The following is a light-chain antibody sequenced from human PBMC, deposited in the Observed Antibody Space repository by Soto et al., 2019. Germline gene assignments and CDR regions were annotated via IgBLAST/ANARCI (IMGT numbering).Light chain of an antibody. J-gene: IGKJ2*01. CDR3: HHYSRSPPYT. CDR1: QSVSNND. V-gene: IGKV3-20*01. CDR2: GAS. Sequence: EIVLTQSPDTLSLSPGERATVSCRASQSVSNNDLAWYQQRPGQAPRLVLYGASNRPTGIPDRFSGSGSGTAFTLTISRLEPEDFSVYYCHHYSRSPPYTFGQGTKLDSK.